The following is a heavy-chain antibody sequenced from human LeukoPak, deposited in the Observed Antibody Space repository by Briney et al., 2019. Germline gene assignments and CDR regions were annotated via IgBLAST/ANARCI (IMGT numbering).Heavy chain of an antibody. D-gene: IGHD3-10*01. V-gene: IGHV3-21*01. CDR1: GVTFCIYS. CDR2: ISSTSSHI. Sequence: GGSLRLSCAASGVTFCIYSMSWGCQAPGEGREWVLSISSTSSHIYYADSVKGRFISSRDNDKNSLYLQMNSLRAEDTAVYYCARFVGFGELRDYWGQGTLVTVSS. CDR3: ARFVGFGELRDY. J-gene: IGHJ4*02.